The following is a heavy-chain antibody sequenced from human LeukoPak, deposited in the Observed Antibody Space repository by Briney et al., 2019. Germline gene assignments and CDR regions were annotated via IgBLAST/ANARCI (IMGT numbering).Heavy chain of an antibody. CDR3: ARLPIGSTVTGMYFDY. CDR2: IYPGDSDT. CDR1: GYSFTTYW. Sequence: GESLKISCKGFGYSFTTYWIGWVRQMPGKGLEWMGIIYPGDSDTRYSPSFQGQVTISADKSISTAYLQWSSLKASDTAMYYCARLPIGSTVTGMYFDYWGQGTLVTVSS. D-gene: IGHD4-17*01. V-gene: IGHV5-51*01. J-gene: IGHJ4*02.